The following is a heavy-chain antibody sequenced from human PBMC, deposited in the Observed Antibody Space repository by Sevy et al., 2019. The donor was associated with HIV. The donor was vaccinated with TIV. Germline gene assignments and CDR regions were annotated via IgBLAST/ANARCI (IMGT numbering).Heavy chain of an antibody. Sequence: ASVKVSCKASGYTFTSYGISWVRQAPGQGLEGMGWISAYNGNTNYAQKLQGRVTMTTDTSTSTAYMELRSLRSDDTAVYYCARDRSEQLDFDYWGQGTLVTVSS. CDR3: ARDRSEQLDFDY. J-gene: IGHJ4*02. CDR1: GYTFTSYG. CDR2: ISAYNGNT. D-gene: IGHD6-6*01. V-gene: IGHV1-18*01.